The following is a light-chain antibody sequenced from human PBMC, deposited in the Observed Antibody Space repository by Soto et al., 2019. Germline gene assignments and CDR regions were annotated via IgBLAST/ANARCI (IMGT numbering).Light chain of an antibody. J-gene: IGKJ1*01. Sequence: DIQMTQSPSTLSASVGDRVTITCRANQSIYTWLAWYQHKPGKAPKFLIYMASSLENGVPSRFSGSGSGTECTLTISSLQPDDFAPYACQQYVKYPVTFGQGTKVEIK. CDR2: MAS. V-gene: IGKV1-5*03. CDR1: QSIYTW. CDR3: QQYVKYPVT.